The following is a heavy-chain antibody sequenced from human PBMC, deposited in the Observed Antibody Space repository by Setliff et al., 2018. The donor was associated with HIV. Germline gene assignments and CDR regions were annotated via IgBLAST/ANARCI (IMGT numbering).Heavy chain of an antibody. V-gene: IGHV1-69*05. J-gene: IGHJ4*02. CDR2: IIPIFGTA. CDR1: GGTFSSYA. Sequence: GASVKVSCKASGGTFSSYAINWVRQAPGQGLEWMGGIIPIFGTANYAQKFQGRVTITTDESTSTTYLELSSLRSEDTAVYYCAIGYSHGPNYWGQGTLVTVSS. D-gene: IGHD5-12*01. CDR3: AIGYSHGPNY.